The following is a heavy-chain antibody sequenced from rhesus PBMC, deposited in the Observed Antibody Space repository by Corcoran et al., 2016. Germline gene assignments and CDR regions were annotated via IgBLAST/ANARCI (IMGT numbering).Heavy chain of an antibody. D-gene: IGHD5-36*01. CDR1: GDSIRDNY. V-gene: IGHV4-165*02. J-gene: IGHJ4*01. CDR2: IGGSSGNT. CDR3: ARSGVTATVY. Sequence: QLQLQESGPGLVKPSEPLSLICTISGDSIRDNYWNWIRQHPGKGLEWIGYIGGSSGNTYYNPSLKSRVTISTDTSKNQFSLKLNSVTAADTAVYYCARSGVTATVYWGQGVLVTVSS.